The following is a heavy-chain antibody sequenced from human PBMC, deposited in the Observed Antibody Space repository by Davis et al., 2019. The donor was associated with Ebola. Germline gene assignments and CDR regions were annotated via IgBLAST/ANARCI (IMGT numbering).Heavy chain of an antibody. J-gene: IGHJ4*02. D-gene: IGHD6-19*01. V-gene: IGHV3-23*01. CDR1: GFTFNNYA. Sequence: GESLKISCAASGFTFNNYAMTWVRQAPGKGLEWVSAISDTDGSTYYADSVKGRFTISRDNFKNSLYLELKSLTAEDTAVYFCAKNRPVAGFDYWGQGTLVTVSS. CDR3: AKNRPVAGFDY. CDR2: ISDTDGST.